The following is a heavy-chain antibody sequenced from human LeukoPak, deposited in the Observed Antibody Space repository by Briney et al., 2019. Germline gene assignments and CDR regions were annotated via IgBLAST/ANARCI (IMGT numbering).Heavy chain of an antibody. V-gene: IGHV1-3*01. J-gene: IGHJ4*02. CDR3: ARDRNGDYGFDY. D-gene: IGHD4-17*01. CDR2: INAGNGNT. CDR1: GYTFTSYA. Sequence: ASVKVSCKASGYTFTSYAMHWVRHAPGQRLEWMGWINAGNGNTKYSQKFQGRVTITRDTSASTAYMELSSLRSEDTAVYYCARDRNGDYGFDYWGQGTLVTVSS.